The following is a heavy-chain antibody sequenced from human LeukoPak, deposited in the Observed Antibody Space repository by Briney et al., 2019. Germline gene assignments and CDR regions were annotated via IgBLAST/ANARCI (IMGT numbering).Heavy chain of an antibody. J-gene: IGHJ4*02. CDR3: AKEIGHNHGYWAH. CDR2: IIGSGGST. Sequence: GGSLRLSCAASGFTFSSYAMTWVRQAPGKGLGWVSSIIGSGGSTYYADSVKGRVTISRDNSKNTLDLQMNSLRVDDTAVYYCAKEIGHNHGYWAHWGRGTLVTVSS. CDR1: GFTFSSYA. V-gene: IGHV3-23*01. D-gene: IGHD5-18*01.